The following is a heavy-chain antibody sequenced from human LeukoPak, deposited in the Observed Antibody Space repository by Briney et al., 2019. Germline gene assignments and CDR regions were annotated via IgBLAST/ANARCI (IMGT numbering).Heavy chain of an antibody. J-gene: IGHJ4*02. Sequence: GGSLRLSCAASGFTFSSYWMSWVRQAPGKGLEWVANIKQDGSEKYYVDSVKGRFTTSRDNAKNSLYLQMNSLRAEDTAVYYCARDKIMITFGGVIVKGLWDYWGQGTLVTVSS. CDR2: IKQDGSEK. CDR1: GFTFSSYW. V-gene: IGHV3-7*01. CDR3: ARDKIMITFGGVIVKGLWDY. D-gene: IGHD3-16*02.